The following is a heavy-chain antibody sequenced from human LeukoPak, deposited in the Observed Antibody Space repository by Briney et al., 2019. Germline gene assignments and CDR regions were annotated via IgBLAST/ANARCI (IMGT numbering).Heavy chain of an antibody. V-gene: IGHV3-23*01. CDR3: AELGITMIGGV. CDR1: GFTFSNYG. CDR2: ISGSGGST. J-gene: IGHJ6*04. Sequence: GGSLRLSCAASGFTFSNYGMSWVRQAPGKGLEWVSAISGSGGSTYYADSVKGRFTISRDNAKNTLYLQMNSLRAEDTAVYYCAELGITMIGGVWGKGTTVTISS. D-gene: IGHD3-10*02.